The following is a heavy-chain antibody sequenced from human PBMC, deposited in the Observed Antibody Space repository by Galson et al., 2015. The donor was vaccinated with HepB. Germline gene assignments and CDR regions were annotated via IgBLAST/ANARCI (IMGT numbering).Heavy chain of an antibody. V-gene: IGHV4-39*01. J-gene: IGHJ4*02. Sequence: ETLSLTCTVSGGSISSSNYYWAWIRQPPGKGLEWIGSLYYNERTYYHPSLKSRVTVSGDTSKNQFSLKLISVTAADTAVYYCASLRGYSSSWDLDYWGQGTLVTVSS. CDR1: GGSISSSNYY. CDR2: LYYNERT. D-gene: IGHD6-13*01. CDR3: ASLRGYSSSWDLDY.